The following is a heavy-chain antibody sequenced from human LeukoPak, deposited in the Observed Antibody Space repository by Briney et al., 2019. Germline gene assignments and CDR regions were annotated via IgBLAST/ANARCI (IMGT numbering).Heavy chain of an antibody. CDR3: ARVVASTSIDF. CDR2: IFHSGDV. V-gene: IGHV4-38-2*02. D-gene: IGHD2-15*01. CDR1: GYSIISDHF. J-gene: IGHJ4*02. Sequence: SETLSLTCIVSGYSIISDHFWGWVRQPPGKGPEWIGSIFHSGDVDYNPSLTSRVTLSVDPSNNRFSLKVTSVTAADTAIYYCARVVASTSIDFWGQGTLVTVSS.